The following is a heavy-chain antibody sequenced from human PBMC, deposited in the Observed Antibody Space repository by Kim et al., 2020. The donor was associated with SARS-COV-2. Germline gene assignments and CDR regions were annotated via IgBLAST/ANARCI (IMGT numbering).Heavy chain of an antibody. CDR3: SRIEGLSYYDFWSGYNIPSVIEV. CDR1: GGSISSYY. J-gene: IGHJ6*03. V-gene: IGHV4-59*01. D-gene: IGHD3-3*01. CDR2: IYYSGST. Sequence: SETLSLTCTVSGGSISSYYWSWIRQPPGKGLEWIGFIYYSGSTNYNPSLKSRVTISVDTSKNQFSLKLSSVTAADTAVYYWSRIEGLSYYDFWSGYNIPSVIEVRGNGTKVNVSS.